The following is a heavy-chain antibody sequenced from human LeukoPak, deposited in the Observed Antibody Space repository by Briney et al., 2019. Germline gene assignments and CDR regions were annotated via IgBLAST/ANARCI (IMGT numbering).Heavy chain of an antibody. CDR3: ARDPYYDSSGYHPPGYFDY. Sequence: GGSLRLSCAASGFTFSSYSMNWVRQAPGKGLEWVSYISSSGSTIYYADSVKGRFTISRDNSKNTLYLQMNSLRAEDTAVYYCARDPYYDSSGYHPPGYFDYWAREPWSPSPQ. CDR1: GFTFSSYS. V-gene: IGHV3-48*01. J-gene: IGHJ4*02. D-gene: IGHD3-22*01. CDR2: ISSSGSTI.